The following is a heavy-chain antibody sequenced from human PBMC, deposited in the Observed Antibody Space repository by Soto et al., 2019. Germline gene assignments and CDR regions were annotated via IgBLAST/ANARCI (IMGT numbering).Heavy chain of an antibody. CDR2: IYYSGST. V-gene: IGHV4-59*01. CDR1: CGSISSYY. J-gene: IGHJ4*02. CDR3: ARGTTIFGVVRRRYFDY. Sequence: PSETLSLTCTVSCGSISSYYWSWIRQPPGKGLEWIGYIYYSGSTNYNPSLKSRVTISVDTSKNQFSLKLSSVTAADTAVYYCARGTTIFGVVRRRYFDYWGQGTLVTVSS. D-gene: IGHD3-3*01.